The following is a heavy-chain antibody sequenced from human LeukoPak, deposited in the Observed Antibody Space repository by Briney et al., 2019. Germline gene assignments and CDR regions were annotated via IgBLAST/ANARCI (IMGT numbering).Heavy chain of an antibody. CDR2: ISGSGGST. D-gene: IGHD3-22*01. V-gene: IGHV3-23*01. Sequence: PGGSLRLSCAASGFTFSSYAMSWVRQAPGKGLEWVSAISGSGGSTYYADSVKGRFTISRDNSKNTPYLQMNSLRAEDTAVYYCAKDLIRWLPMGVFDYWGQGTLVTVSS. J-gene: IGHJ4*02. CDR1: GFTFSSYA. CDR3: AKDLIRWLPMGVFDY.